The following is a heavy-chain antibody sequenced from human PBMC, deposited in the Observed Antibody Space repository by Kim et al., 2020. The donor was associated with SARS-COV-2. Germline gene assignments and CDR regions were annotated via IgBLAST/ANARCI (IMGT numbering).Heavy chain of an antibody. CDR2: IFHTGFT. D-gene: IGHD2-2*01. J-gene: IGHJ5*02. CDR1: GGSINDHY. Sequence: SETLSLTCSISGGSINDHYWSWIRQPPGKGLEWIGNIFHTGFTTYSASLKSRVVMSMDTSKKQFSLRLTSVTAADRAIYYCARASSSSWGVIWFDHWGQGTLVTVSS. V-gene: IGHV4-59*11. CDR3: ARASSSSWGVIWFDH.